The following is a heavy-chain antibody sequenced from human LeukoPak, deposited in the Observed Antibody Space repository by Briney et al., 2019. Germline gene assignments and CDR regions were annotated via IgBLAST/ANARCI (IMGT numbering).Heavy chain of an antibody. CDR1: GFTFSNYA. Sequence: GGSLRLSCAASGFTFSNYAMSWVRRAPGKGLEGVSGISGSRGTTYYADSVKGRLTISRDNSKNTLYLQMNSLRADDTAVYYCAKERTGGWPFDYWGQGTLVTVSS. V-gene: IGHV3-23*01. D-gene: IGHD6-19*01. J-gene: IGHJ4*02. CDR2: ISGSRGTT. CDR3: AKERTGGWPFDY.